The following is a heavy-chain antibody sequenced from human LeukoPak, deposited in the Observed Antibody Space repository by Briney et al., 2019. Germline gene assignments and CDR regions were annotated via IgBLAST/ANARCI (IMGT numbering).Heavy chain of an antibody. CDR3: AKDLWFPYYYYMDV. V-gene: IGHV3-23*01. Sequence: GGSLRLSCAASGFTFSIYGMNWVRQAPGKGLEWVSGISDSGGTTYYADSVKGRFTISRDNSKNTLYLQMHSLRPEDTAIYYCAKDLWFPYYYYMDVWGKGTTVTVSS. CDR2: ISDSGGTT. D-gene: IGHD2-21*01. J-gene: IGHJ6*03. CDR1: GFTFSIYG.